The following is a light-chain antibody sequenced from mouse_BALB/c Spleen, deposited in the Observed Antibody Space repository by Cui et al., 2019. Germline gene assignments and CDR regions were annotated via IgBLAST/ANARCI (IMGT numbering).Light chain of an antibody. Sequence: QIVLTQSPAIISASLGEEITLTCSVSSSVSYMHWYQQKSGTSPKLLIYSTSNLASGVPSRFSGSGSGTFYSLTISSVEAEDAADYYCHQWSSYPWTFGGGTKLEIK. CDR2: STS. CDR3: HQWSSYPWT. J-gene: IGKJ1*01. V-gene: IGKV4-80*01. CDR1: SSVSY.